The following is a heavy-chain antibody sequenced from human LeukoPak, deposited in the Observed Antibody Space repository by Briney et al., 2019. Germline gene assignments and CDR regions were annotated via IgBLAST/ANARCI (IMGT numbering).Heavy chain of an antibody. CDR1: GYTFTSYG. D-gene: IGHD6-6*01. Sequence: AASVKVSCTASGYTFTSYGISWVRQAPGQGLEWMGWISAYNGNTNYVQKLQGRVTMTTDTSTSTAYMELRSLRSDDTAVYYCARDPTYRTEYSSSVGDWFDPWGQGTLVTVSS. CDR2: ISAYNGNT. J-gene: IGHJ5*02. CDR3: ARDPTYRTEYSSSVGDWFDP. V-gene: IGHV1-18*01.